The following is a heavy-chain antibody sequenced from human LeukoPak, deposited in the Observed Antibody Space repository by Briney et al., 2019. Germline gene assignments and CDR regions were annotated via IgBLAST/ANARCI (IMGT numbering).Heavy chain of an antibody. CDR2: IDNSGRTT. Sequence: GGSLRLSCVLAGFTFNTEAMTWVRQAPGKGLEWVSTIDNSGRTTDYADSVKGRFTISRDNSKNTVYLQLNSLRAEDTALYFCAKGLGFLPQFDYWGQGTLVAVSS. D-gene: IGHD6-19*01. J-gene: IGHJ4*02. V-gene: IGHV3-23*01. CDR3: AKGLGFLPQFDY. CDR1: GFTFNTEA.